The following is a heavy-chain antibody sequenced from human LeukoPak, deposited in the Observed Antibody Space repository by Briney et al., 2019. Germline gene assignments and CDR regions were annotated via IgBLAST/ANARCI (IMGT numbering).Heavy chain of an antibody. CDR2: MNPYSGNT. D-gene: IGHD4-11*01. V-gene: IGHV1-8*01. J-gene: IGHJ6*02. CDR3: ARESKMTTLPVDV. CDR1: GYTFTSYD. Sequence: GASVKVSCKASGYTFTSYDINWVRQATGQGLEWMGWMNPYSGNTGYVQKFQGRVTMTRNTSINTAYMELSSLRSEDTAVYYCARESKMTTLPVDVWGQGTTVTVSS.